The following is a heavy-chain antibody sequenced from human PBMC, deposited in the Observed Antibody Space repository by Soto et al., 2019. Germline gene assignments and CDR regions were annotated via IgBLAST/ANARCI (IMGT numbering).Heavy chain of an antibody. CDR1: GFPFSSYG. D-gene: IGHD2-15*01. Sequence: QVQLVESGGGVVQPGRSLRLSCAASGFPFSSYGMHWVRQAPGKGLEWVAHISYDGSNKHYTDSVKGRFTISRDNSKNMLYLQMSSLRDEDKAVYYCAGGQYSFDYCGQGTRVSVSS. J-gene: IGHJ4*02. CDR3: AGGQYSFDY. CDR2: ISYDGSNK. V-gene: IGHV3-30*03.